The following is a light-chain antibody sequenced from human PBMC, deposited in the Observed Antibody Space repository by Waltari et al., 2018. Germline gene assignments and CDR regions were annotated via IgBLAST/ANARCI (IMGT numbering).Light chain of an antibody. V-gene: IGKV3-11*01. CDR3: QQRSNWLFT. J-gene: IGKJ3*01. CDR1: QSVSSY. Sequence: EIVLTQSPATLSLSPGERATLSCRASQSVSSYFAWYQQKPGQAPRLLIYDASNRATGIPARFSCSGSGTDFTLTISSLEPEDFSVYYCQQRSNWLFTFGPGTKVDIK. CDR2: DAS.